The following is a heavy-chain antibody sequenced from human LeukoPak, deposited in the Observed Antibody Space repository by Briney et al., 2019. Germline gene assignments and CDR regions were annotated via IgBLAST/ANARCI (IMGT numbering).Heavy chain of an antibody. Sequence: ASVKVSCKASGYTFTSYDIAWVRQATGQGLEWMGWMNPNSGNTGYAQRFQGRVTMTRNTSISTAYMDLSSLRSEDTAVYYCVRCDYYGSGSYQDSWGQGTLVTVSS. CDR1: GYTFTSYD. V-gene: IGHV1-8*01. CDR3: VRCDYYGSGSYQDS. J-gene: IGHJ5*01. D-gene: IGHD3-10*01. CDR2: MNPNSGNT.